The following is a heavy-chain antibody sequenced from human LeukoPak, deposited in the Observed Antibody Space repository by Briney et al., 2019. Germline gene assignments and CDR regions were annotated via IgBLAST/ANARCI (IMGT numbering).Heavy chain of an antibody. Sequence: GSLRLSCAASGFTFSSYTMHWIRQPPGKGLEWIGEINHSGSTNYNPSLRSRVTISVDTSKNQFSLKLSSVTAADTAVYYCATTRPYCSSTSCYPVGPTGWGQGTLVTVSS. CDR2: INHSGST. CDR3: ATTRPYCSSTSCYPVGPTG. V-gene: IGHV4-34*08. CDR1: GFTFSSYT. D-gene: IGHD2-2*01. J-gene: IGHJ4*01.